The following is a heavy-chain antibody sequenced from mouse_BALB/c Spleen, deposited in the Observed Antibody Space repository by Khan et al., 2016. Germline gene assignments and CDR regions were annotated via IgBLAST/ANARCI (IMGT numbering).Heavy chain of an antibody. D-gene: IGHD1-1*01. J-gene: IGHJ2*01. CDR1: GFNIKDYY. V-gene: IGHV14-1*02. CDR3: ALYYYGSSEYYFAY. Sequence: VQLQQSGAELVRPGALVKLSCKASGFNIKDYYMHWVKQRPEQGLEWIGWIDPENGNTIYDPKFQGKASKTADNSSNTAYLQLSSLTSEDTAVYYCALYYYGSSEYYFAYWGQGTTLTVSS. CDR2: IDPENGNT.